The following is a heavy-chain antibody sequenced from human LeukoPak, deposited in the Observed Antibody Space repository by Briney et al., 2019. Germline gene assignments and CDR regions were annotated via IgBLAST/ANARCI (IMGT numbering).Heavy chain of an antibody. Sequence: GGSLRLSCATSGFTFSSFSMNWVRQAPGKGLEWVSSISVSSSSLYYADSVKGRFTISRDNAKNSLYLQMNSLRAEDTAVYYCAKSFWWFGEFSPFDYWGQGTLVTVSS. CDR3: AKSFWWFGEFSPFDY. D-gene: IGHD3-10*01. J-gene: IGHJ4*02. CDR2: ISVSSSSL. CDR1: GFTFSSFS. V-gene: IGHV3-21*01.